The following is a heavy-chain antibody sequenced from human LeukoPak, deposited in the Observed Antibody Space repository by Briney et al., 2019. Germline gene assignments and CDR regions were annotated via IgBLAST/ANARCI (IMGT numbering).Heavy chain of an antibody. CDR1: GFTFSSYA. Sequence: PGGSLTLSCAASGFTFSSYAMHWVRQAPGKGLEWVAVISYDGSNKYYADSVKGRFTISRDNSKNTLYLQMISLRAEDTAVYYCAKDQLEYYYGSGSSDYWGQGTLVTVSS. J-gene: IGHJ4*02. V-gene: IGHV3-30-3*01. CDR2: ISYDGSNK. CDR3: AKDQLEYYYGSGSSDY. D-gene: IGHD3-10*01.